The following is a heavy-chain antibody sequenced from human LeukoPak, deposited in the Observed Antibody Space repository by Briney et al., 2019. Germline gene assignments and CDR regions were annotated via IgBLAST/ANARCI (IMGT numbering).Heavy chain of an antibody. CDR1: GFTFSSYE. CDR3: ARDREAVDTKAWYFDY. CDR2: ISSSGSTM. V-gene: IGHV3-48*03. D-gene: IGHD6-19*01. Sequence: GGSLRLSCAASGFTFSSYEMNWVRQAPGKGLEWVSYISSSGSTMYYADSVKGRFTISRDNAKNSLYLQMNSLRAEDTAVYYCARDREAVDTKAWYFDYWGQGTLVTVSS. J-gene: IGHJ4*02.